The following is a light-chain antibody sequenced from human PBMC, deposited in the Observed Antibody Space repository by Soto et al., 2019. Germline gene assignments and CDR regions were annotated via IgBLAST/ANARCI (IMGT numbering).Light chain of an antibody. J-gene: IGKJ1*01. CDR2: GAS. CDR3: QEYGSSPWT. CDR1: QTIRSNY. Sequence: ETVLTQSPGTLSLSPGERATLSCRASQTIRSNYLAWYRQTPGQAPRLLIYGASNRATGIADTFSGSWSGTDVTLIISRLEPGDFELYYCQEYGSSPWTFGQGTKVEIK. V-gene: IGKV3-20*01.